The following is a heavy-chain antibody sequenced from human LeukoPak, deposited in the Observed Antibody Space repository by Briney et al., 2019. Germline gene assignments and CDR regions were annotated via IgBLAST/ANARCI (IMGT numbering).Heavy chain of an antibody. CDR3: ARTRGPLLGVEY. Sequence: SETLSLTCTVSGGSISSHYWSWIRQPPGKGLEWIGYIYYSGSTNYNPSLKSRVTISVDTSKNQFPLKLSSVTAEDTAVYYCARTRGPLLGVEYWGQGTLVTVSS. D-gene: IGHD2-15*01. CDR1: GGSISSHY. J-gene: IGHJ4*02. CDR2: IYYSGST. V-gene: IGHV4-59*11.